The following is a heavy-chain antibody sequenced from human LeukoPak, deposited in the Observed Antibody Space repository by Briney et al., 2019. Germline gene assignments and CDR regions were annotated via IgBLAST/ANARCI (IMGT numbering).Heavy chain of an antibody. CDR3: ASRNPDFWSGSRQSGWDS. J-gene: IGHJ4*02. CDR2: MYYSGST. CDR1: GGSFSGYY. Sequence: SETLSLTCAVYGGSFSGYYWSWIRQPPGKGLEWIGSMYYSGSTFYNPSLKSRVTVSVDTSKNQFSLKLSPVTAADTAVYYCASRNPDFWSGSRQSGWDSWGQGALVTVSS. D-gene: IGHD3-3*01. V-gene: IGHV4-34*01.